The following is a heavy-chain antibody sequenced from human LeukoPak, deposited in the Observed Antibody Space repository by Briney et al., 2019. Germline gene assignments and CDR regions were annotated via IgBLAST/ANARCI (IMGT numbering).Heavy chain of an antibody. D-gene: IGHD3-9*01. CDR2: ISPLLGAS. Sequence: SVKVSCKASGGTFSDYVSSWVRQAPGQGLNWMGGISPLLGASKHTQNFHDRVTITADESTTTAYMELSDLRSADTAVYYCATYDVLTGFEYWGQGTLVTVSS. CDR3: ATYDVLTGFEY. CDR1: GGTFSDYV. V-gene: IGHV1-69*13. J-gene: IGHJ4*02.